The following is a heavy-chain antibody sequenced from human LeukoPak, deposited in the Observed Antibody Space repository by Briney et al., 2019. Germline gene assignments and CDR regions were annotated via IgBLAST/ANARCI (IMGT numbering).Heavy chain of an antibody. Sequence: ASVKVSCKVSGYTFTGCYMHWVRQAPGQGLEWMGWINPNSGGTNYAQKFQGRVTMTRDTSISTAYMELSRLRSDDTAVYYCARGRAVAGTMKYYFDYWGQGTLVTVSS. D-gene: IGHD6-19*01. V-gene: IGHV1-2*02. CDR1: GYTFTGCY. CDR2: INPNSGGT. J-gene: IGHJ4*02. CDR3: ARGRAVAGTMKYYFDY.